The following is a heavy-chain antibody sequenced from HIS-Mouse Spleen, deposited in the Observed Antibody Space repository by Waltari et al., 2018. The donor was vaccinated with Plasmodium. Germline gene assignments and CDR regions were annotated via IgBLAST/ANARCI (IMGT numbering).Heavy chain of an antibody. CDR2: IMSSSIYR. D-gene: IGHD6-13*01. J-gene: IGHJ4*02. CDR3: ARESSSSWYFDY. V-gene: IGHV3-21*01. CDR1: GFTFSSYS. Sequence: EVQLVESGGGLVKPGGSLRLSCAASGFTFSSYSMNWVRQAPGKGLGWVSSIMSSSIYRYYADSVKGRFTISGDNAKNSLYLQMNSLRAEDTAVYYCARESSSSWYFDYWGQGTLVTVSS.